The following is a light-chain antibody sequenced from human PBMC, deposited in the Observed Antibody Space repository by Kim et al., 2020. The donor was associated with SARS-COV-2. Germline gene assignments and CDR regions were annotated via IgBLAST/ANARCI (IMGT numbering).Light chain of an antibody. CDR2: DAF. CDR1: QSVGSS. V-gene: IGKV3-11*01. Sequence: EIVLTQSPGTLSLSPGERATLSCRASQSVGSSFAWYQQKPGQAPRLLIYDAFSSATGIPARFSGSGSGTDFTLTISSLEPEDFAVYYCQQRGNWPLTFGQGTKVDIK. CDR3: QQRGNWPLT. J-gene: IGKJ1*01.